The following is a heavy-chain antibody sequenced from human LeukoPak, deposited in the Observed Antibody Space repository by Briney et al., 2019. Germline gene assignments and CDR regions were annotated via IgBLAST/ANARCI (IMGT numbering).Heavy chain of an antibody. V-gene: IGHV1-69*01. D-gene: IGHD2-15*01. CDR1: GGSFSSYA. Sequence: PGASAKVFCTASGGSFSSYAISWVRQAPGQGLEWMGGIIPIFGTANYAQKFQGRVTITADESTSTAYMELSSLRSEDTAVYYCARDHCSGGSCFYYFDYWGQGTLVTVSS. CDR2: IIPIFGTA. J-gene: IGHJ4*02. CDR3: ARDHCSGGSCFYYFDY.